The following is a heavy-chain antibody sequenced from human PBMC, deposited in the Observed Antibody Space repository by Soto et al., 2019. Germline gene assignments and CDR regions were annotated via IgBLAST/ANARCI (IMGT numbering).Heavy chain of an antibody. CDR2: IYPGDSDT. D-gene: IGHD6-19*01. Sequence: PGESLKISCKGSGYSFTTYWIGWVRQMPGKGLEWMGIIYPGDSDTRYGPSFRGQVTISADKSISTAYLQLNSVTPEDTAVYYCARDLRGSGWEDAFDIWGQGTMVTVSS. CDR3: ARDLRGSGWEDAFDI. V-gene: IGHV5-51*01. J-gene: IGHJ3*02. CDR1: GYSFTTYW.